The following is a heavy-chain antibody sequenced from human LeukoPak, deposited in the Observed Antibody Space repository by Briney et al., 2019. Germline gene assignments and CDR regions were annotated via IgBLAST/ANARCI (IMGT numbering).Heavy chain of an antibody. D-gene: IGHD6-13*01. J-gene: IGHJ6*03. CDR1: GFTFRNYW. CDR3: ASLSSSSSSWFSYYYYMDV. Sequence: PGGSLRLSCAASGFTFRNYWMSWVRQAPGKGLEWVANIKQGGSGKYYVDSVKGRFTISRDNAKNSLYLQMNSLRAEDTAVYYCASLSSSSSSWFSYYYYMDVWGKGTTVTVSS. V-gene: IGHV3-7*01. CDR2: IKQGGSGK.